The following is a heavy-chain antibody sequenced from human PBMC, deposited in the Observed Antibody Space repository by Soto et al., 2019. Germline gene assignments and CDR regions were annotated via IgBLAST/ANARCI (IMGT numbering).Heavy chain of an antibody. CDR1: GYTFTDYF. V-gene: IGHV1-2*02. CDR2: INPSSGGS. J-gene: IGHJ4*02. Sequence: QVQLVQSGAEVKQPGASVKVSCKASGYTFTDYFMHWVRQAPGQGLEWMGWINPSSGGSSYAQKFQGRVTLTRDTYITTAYVELRWLRSDDTAVYYCAAGPHDYGDSWGQGTLVSVSS. CDR3: AAGPHDYGDS.